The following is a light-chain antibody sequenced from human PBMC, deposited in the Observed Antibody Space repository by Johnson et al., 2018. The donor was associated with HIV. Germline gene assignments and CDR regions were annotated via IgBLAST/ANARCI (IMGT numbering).Light chain of an antibody. CDR1: SSNIGNNY. J-gene: IGLJ1*01. Sequence: QSVLTQPPSVSAAPGQKVTISCSGSSSNIGNNYVSWYQQLPGTAPRLLIYENSNRPSGIPDRFSGSKSGTSATLGITGLQTGDEADYYCGTWDSSLSASVFGTGTKFTVL. V-gene: IGLV1-51*02. CDR2: ENS. CDR3: GTWDSSLSASV.